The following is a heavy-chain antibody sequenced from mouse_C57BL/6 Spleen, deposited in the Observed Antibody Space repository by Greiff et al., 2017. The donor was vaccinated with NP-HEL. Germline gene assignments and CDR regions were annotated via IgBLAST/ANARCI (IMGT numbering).Heavy chain of an antibody. CDR2: IYPRSGNT. V-gene: IGHV1-81*01. CDR1: GYTFTSYG. J-gene: IGHJ4*01. CDR3: ATSGPYDYDKEVDY. D-gene: IGHD2-4*01. Sequence: VKLVESGAELARPGASVKLSCKASGYTFTSYGISWVKQRTGQGLEWIGEIYPRSGNTYYNEKFKGKATLTADKSSSTAYMELRSLTSEDSAVYFCATSGPYDYDKEVDYWGQGTSVTVSS.